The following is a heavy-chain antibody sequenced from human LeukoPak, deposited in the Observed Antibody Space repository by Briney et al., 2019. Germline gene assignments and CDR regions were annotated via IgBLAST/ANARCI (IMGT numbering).Heavy chain of an antibody. CDR1: GILFSSYI. J-gene: IGHJ6*02. CDR3: ARLPQWLVRLNYYGMDV. V-gene: IGHV3-21*01. Sequence: GGSLRLSYAASGILFSSYIMNGLRKPPKRGLELVSSIPSSSSYIYYAASVKGRFTISRDNAKNSLYLQMNSLRAEDTAVYYCARLPQWLVRLNYYGMDVWGQGTTVTVSS. CDR2: IPSSSSYI. D-gene: IGHD6-19*01.